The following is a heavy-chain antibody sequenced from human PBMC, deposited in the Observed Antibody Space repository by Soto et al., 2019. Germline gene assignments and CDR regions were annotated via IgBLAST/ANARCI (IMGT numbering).Heavy chain of an antibody. Sequence: GGSLRLSCAASGFTFSDYYMSWIRQAPGKGLEWVSYISSSGSTIYYADSVRGRFTISRDNAKNSLYLQMNSLRAEDMAVYYSARDPREYYFASWGREPWSPSPQ. CDR2: ISSSGSTI. J-gene: IGHJ4*02. V-gene: IGHV3-11*01. CDR3: ARDPREYYFAS. CDR1: GFTFSDYY.